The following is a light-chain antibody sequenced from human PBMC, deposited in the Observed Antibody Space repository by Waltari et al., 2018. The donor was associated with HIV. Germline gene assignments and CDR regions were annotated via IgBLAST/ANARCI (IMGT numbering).Light chain of an antibody. Sequence: QSVLTQPPSASGTPGQRVTISCSGSSSNIGSNLVSWYQQLPGTAPKLLIYRNNQRPSGVPDRFSGSKSGTSASLAISGLRSEDEADYYCAAWDDSLSGQWVFGGGTKLTVL. CDR3: AAWDDSLSGQWV. J-gene: IGLJ3*02. CDR2: RNN. V-gene: IGLV1-47*01. CDR1: SSNIGSNL.